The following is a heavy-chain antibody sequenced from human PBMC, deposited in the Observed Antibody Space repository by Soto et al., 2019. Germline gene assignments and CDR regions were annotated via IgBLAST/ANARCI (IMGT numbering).Heavy chain of an antibody. J-gene: IGHJ4*02. CDR3: AKDLRSSSWYSISFFDY. D-gene: IGHD6-13*01. CDR2: ISWNSGSR. Sequence: SGGSLRLSCAASGFTFNDYSMHWVRQAPGKGLEWVSGISWNSGSRGYADSVKGRFTISRDNAKNSLYLQMNSLKPEDTALYYCAKDLRSSSWYSISFFDYWGQGALVTVSS. CDR1: GFTFNDYS. V-gene: IGHV3-9*01.